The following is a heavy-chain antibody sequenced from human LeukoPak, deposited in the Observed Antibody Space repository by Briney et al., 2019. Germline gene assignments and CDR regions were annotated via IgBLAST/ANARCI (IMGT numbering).Heavy chain of an antibody. CDR1: GFTFSSYW. J-gene: IGHJ4*02. Sequence: PGGSLRLSCAASGFTFSSYWMHWVRQVPGKGLVWVSRINTDGSSPTYADSVKGRFTTSRDNAKNTLYLQMNSLRAEDTALYYCASPGAWGPTIGDYWGQGTLVTVSS. CDR2: INTDGSSP. CDR3: ASPGAWGPTIGDY. D-gene: IGHD5-12*01. V-gene: IGHV3-74*03.